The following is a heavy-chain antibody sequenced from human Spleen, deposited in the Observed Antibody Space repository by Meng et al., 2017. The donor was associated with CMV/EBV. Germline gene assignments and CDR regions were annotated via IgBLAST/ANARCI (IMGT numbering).Heavy chain of an antibody. V-gene: IGHV3-49*04. Sequence: GGSLRLSCAASGFTFSSYWMSWVRQAPGKGLEWVGFIRSKAYGGTTEYAASVKGRFTISRDDSKSIAYLQMNSLKSEDTAVYYCTRDLDIVTGYLIDYWGQGTLVTVSS. J-gene: IGHJ4*02. CDR2: IRSKAYGGTT. CDR3: TRDLDIVTGYLIDY. CDR1: GFTFSSYW. D-gene: IGHD3-9*01.